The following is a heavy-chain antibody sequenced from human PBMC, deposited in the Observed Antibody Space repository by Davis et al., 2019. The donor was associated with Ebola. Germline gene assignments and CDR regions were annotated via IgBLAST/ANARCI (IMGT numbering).Heavy chain of an antibody. CDR3: ARGPLPDYDFWSGYLDY. CDR2: IYSGGST. J-gene: IGHJ4*02. D-gene: IGHD3-3*01. V-gene: IGHV3-53*01. Sequence: GESLKISCAASGFTVSSNYMSWVRQAPGKGLEWVSVIYSGGSTYYADSVKGRFTISRDNSKNTLYLQMNSLRAEDTAVYYCARGPLPDYDFWSGYLDYWGQGTLVTVSS. CDR1: GFTVSSNY.